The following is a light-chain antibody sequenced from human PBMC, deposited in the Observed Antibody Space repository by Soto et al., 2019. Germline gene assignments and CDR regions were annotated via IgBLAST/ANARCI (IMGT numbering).Light chain of an antibody. CDR2: DVS. CDR3: CSYAGSSIFV. CDR1: SSDVGGYNY. J-gene: IGLJ1*01. Sequence: QSVLTLPRSVSGSPGQSVTISCTGTSSDVGGYNYVSWYQQHPGKAPKLTIYDVSKRPSGVPDRFSGSKSDNTASLTISGLQAEDEADYYCCSYAGSSIFVFGTGNKVTVL. V-gene: IGLV2-11*01.